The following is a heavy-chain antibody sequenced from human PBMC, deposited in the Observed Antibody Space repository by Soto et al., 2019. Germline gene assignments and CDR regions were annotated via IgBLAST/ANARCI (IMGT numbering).Heavy chain of an antibody. CDR3: ASDMITM. J-gene: IGHJ4*02. CDR2: MNPNSGHT. Sequence: QVQLVQSGAEVKKPGASVKVSCKASGYTFTSHDINWMRQATGQGLEWMGWMNPNSGHTNYAQKFQGRVTMTRDTSIRTAYMELTNLRSEDTGIYYCASDMITMWGEGTLVTVSS. CDR1: GYTFTSHD. D-gene: IGHD3-16*01. V-gene: IGHV1-8*01.